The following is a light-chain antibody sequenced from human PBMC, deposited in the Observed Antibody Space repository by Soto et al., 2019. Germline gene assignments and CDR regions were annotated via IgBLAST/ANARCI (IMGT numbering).Light chain of an antibody. J-gene: IGKJ3*01. V-gene: IGKV3-20*01. CDR3: QQCHSAPLT. CDR2: GAS. Sequence: EIVLTQSPGTLSLSPGERATLSCRASQSIAGNYVAWYRQKPGQAPRLLIHGASRRATGIPDRFSGSGSGTDFTLTISRLEPEDFAVYYCQQCHSAPLTFGPGTTVEIK. CDR1: QSIAGNY.